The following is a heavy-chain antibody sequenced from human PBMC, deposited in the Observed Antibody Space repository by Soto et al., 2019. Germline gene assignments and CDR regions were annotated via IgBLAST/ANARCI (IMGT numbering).Heavy chain of an antibody. CDR1: GIDFSNTW. V-gene: IGHV3-74*01. CDR3: TTDGSYAKYV. CDR2: INSDGTTT. J-gene: IGHJ6*02. D-gene: IGHD2-2*01. Sequence: EVQLEVSGGGLVQPGGSLRLSCAVSGIDFSNTWMHWVRQVPGKGLVWVAYINSDGTTTTYADSVRGRFTISRDNAKKPVYLQMNSLRAEDTALYYCTTDGSYAKYVWGQGTAVTVSS.